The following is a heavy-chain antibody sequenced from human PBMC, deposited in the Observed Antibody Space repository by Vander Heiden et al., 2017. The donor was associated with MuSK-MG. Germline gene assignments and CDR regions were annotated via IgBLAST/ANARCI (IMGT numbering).Heavy chain of an antibody. J-gene: IGHJ4*02. CDR2: IKIEGSEK. Sequence: EVQLVESGGGLVQPGGSLRLSCAASGFTFTNYWMGWVRQSPGKGLEWVASIKIEGSEKFYVDSVKGRFTISRDNAKNSVFLQVNSLRAEDTSVYYCARVGNDGGWYSAEFDYWGQGTLVTVSS. CDR1: GFTFTNYW. V-gene: IGHV3-7*01. CDR3: ARVGNDGGWYSAEFDY. D-gene: IGHD6-19*01.